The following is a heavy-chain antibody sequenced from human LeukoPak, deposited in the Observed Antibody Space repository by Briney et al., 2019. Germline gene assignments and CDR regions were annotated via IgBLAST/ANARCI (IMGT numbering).Heavy chain of an antibody. CDR3: ARDKSPYSSRNGVGDY. V-gene: IGHV1-69*13. CDR1: GGTFSRYA. D-gene: IGHD3-22*01. J-gene: IGHJ4*02. Sequence: GASVKVSCKASGGTFSRYAISWVRQAPGQGLEWMGGIIPIFGTANYAQKFQGRVTITADESTSTAYMELSSLRSEDTAVYYCARDKSPYSSRNGVGDYWGQGTLVTVSS. CDR2: IIPIFGTA.